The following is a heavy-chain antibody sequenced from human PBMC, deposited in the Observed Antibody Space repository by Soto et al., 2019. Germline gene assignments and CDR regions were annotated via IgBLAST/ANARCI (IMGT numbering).Heavy chain of an antibody. D-gene: IGHD3-10*01. CDR2: ISYDGSNK. CDR3: AFPIGGWFGKLLAY. Sequence: GSLRLSCAASGFTFSSYGMHWVRQAPGKGLEWVAVISYDGSNKYYADSVKGRFTISRDNSKNTLYLQMNSLRAEDTAVYYCAFPIGGWFGKLLAYWGQGPLVTVSS. V-gene: IGHV3-30*03. J-gene: IGHJ4*02. CDR1: GFTFSSYG.